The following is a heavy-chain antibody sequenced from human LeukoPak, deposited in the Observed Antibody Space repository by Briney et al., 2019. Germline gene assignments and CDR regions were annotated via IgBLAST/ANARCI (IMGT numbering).Heavy chain of an antibody. CDR2: INSKSRYI. CDR1: GFTFSSYS. CDR3: AKSAVEVAATQVSY. J-gene: IGHJ4*02. V-gene: IGHV3-21*04. Sequence: GGSLRLSCAAPGFTFSSYSMNWVRQAPGKGLEWVSSINSKSRYIYYADSLKGRFTISRDNGKNSVYLQMNSLRAEDTAVYYCAKSAVEVAATQVSYWGQGTLVTVSS. D-gene: IGHD2-15*01.